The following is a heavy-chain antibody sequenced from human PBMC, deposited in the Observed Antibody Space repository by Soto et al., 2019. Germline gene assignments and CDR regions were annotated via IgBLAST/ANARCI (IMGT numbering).Heavy chain of an antibody. V-gene: IGHV1-18*01. Sequence: ASVKVSCKASGYSFTNYGITWVRQAPGQGLEWMGWISAYNGDTNYAQKLQGRVTMTTDASTSTAYLELRSLRSDDTAVYYCARDRGVAPPVAGNTHYYYYMDVWGEGTTVTVSS. J-gene: IGHJ6*03. CDR1: GYSFTNYG. D-gene: IGHD6-19*01. CDR3: ARDRGVAPPVAGNTHYYYYMDV. CDR2: ISAYNGDT.